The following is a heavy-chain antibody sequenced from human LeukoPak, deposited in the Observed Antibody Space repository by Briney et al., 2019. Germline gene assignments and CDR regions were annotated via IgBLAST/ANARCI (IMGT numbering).Heavy chain of an antibody. CDR1: GFTVSSNY. J-gene: IGHJ4*02. CDR2: IYSGGGT. Sequence: GGSLRLSCAASGFTVSSNYMSWVRQAPGKGLEWVSVIYSGGGTNYADSVRGRFTISRDNSKNALSLQMNGLRAEDTAVYYCARVLSDSSGWYHFDYWGQGTLVTVSS. CDR3: ARVLSDSSGWYHFDY. D-gene: IGHD6-19*01. V-gene: IGHV3-53*01.